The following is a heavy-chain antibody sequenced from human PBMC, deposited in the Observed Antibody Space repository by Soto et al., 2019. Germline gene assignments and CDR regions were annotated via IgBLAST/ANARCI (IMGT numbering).Heavy chain of an antibody. Sequence: GGSLRLSCAASGLTFSSYVMHWVRQAPGKGLEWVAVISYDGSNKYYADSVKGRFTISRDNSKNTLYLQMNSLRAEDTAVYYCAKDRLGPAQGGDYYYGMDVWGQGTTVTVSS. CDR1: GLTFSSYV. CDR2: ISYDGSNK. V-gene: IGHV3-30*18. CDR3: AKDRLGPAQGGDYYYGMDV. D-gene: IGHD3-9*01. J-gene: IGHJ6*02.